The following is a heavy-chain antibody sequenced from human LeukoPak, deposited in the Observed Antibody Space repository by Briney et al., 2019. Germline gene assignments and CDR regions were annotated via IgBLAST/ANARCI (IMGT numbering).Heavy chain of an antibody. Sequence: SVKVSCKASGGTFSSYAISWVRQAPGQWLEWMGGIIPIFGTANYAQKFQGRVTITTDESTTTAYMELGSLRSEDTAVYYCASSLSGKVVIANYYYYYYMDVWGKGTTVTVSS. D-gene: IGHD2-21*01. V-gene: IGHV1-69*05. CDR2: IIPIFGTA. CDR3: ASSLSGKVVIANYYYYYYMDV. J-gene: IGHJ6*03. CDR1: GGTFSSYA.